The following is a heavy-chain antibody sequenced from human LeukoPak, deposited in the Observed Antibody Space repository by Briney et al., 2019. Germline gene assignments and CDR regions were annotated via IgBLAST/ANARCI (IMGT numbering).Heavy chain of an antibody. CDR2: IYHSGST. D-gene: IGHD2-15*01. V-gene: IGHV4-38-2*02. J-gene: IGHJ4*02. CDR3: ASFSRSGFDY. CDR1: GYSISSGYY. Sequence: SETLSLTCTVSGYSISSGYYWGWIRQPPGKGLEWIGSIYHSGSTYYNPSLKSRVTISVDTSKNQFSLKLSSVTAADTAVYYCASFSRSGFDYWGQGTLVTVSS.